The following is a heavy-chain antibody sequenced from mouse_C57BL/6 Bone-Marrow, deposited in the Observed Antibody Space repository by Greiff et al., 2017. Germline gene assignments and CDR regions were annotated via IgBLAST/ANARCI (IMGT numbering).Heavy chain of an antibody. CDR3: ARTPYYYGSSYYAMDY. CDR1: GYTFTSYW. Sequence: QVQLQQPGAELVKPGASVKMSCKASGYTFTSYWITWVKPRPGQGLEWIGDIYPGSGSTNYNEKFKSKATLTVDTSSSTAYMQLSSLTSEDSAVYYCARTPYYYGSSYYAMDYWGQGTSVTVSS. J-gene: IGHJ4*01. V-gene: IGHV1-55*01. D-gene: IGHD1-1*01. CDR2: IYPGSGST.